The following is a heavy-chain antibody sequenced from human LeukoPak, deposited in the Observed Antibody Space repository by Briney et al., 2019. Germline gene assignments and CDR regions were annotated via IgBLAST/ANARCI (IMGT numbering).Heavy chain of an antibody. CDR2: ISSSGSNI. CDR1: GFTFSDYY. J-gene: IGHJ2*01. D-gene: IGHD1-1*01. V-gene: IGHV3-11*04. Sequence: PGGSLRLSCAASGFTFSDYYMSWIRQAPGKGLEWVSYISSSGSNIYYADSVKGRFTISRDNAKNSLYLQMNSLRAEDTAVYYGAREGTMTTRFIDLWGHGTLVTVSS. CDR3: AREGTMTTRFIDL.